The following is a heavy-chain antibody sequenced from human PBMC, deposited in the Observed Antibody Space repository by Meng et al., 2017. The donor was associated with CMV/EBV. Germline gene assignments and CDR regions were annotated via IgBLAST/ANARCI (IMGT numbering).Heavy chain of an antibody. CDR3: AKDWRYCSSTSCYPEETYYFDY. Sequence: YAMSWVRQAPGKGLEWVSAISGSGGSTYYADSVKGRFTISRDNSKTTLYLQMNSLRAEDTAVYYCAKDWRYCSSTSCYPEETYYFDYWGQGTLVTVSS. D-gene: IGHD2-2*01. CDR2: ISGSGGST. V-gene: IGHV3-23*01. CDR1: YA. J-gene: IGHJ4*02.